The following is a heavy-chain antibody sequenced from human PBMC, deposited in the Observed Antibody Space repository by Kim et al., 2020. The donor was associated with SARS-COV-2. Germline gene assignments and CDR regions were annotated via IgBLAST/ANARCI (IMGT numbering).Heavy chain of an antibody. D-gene: IGHD3-16*01. CDR2: INVGNGNT. CDR3: ARDRTYYDTDAFDI. CDR1: GYTFTSYA. J-gene: IGHJ3*02. V-gene: IGHV1-3*01. Sequence: ASVKVSCKASGYTFTSYAMHWVRQAPGQRLEWMGWINVGNGNTKYSQKFQGRVTITRDTSASTAYMELSSLRSEDTAVYYCARDRTYYDTDAFDIWGQGT.